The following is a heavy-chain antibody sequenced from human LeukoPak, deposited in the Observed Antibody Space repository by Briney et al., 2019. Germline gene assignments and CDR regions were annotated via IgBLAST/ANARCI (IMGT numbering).Heavy chain of an antibody. CDR1: GFTFSRYA. CDR2: VSYDGTYK. V-gene: IGHV3-30*04. Sequence: PGRSLRLSCGGSGFTFSRYAMQWVRQTPGKGLEWVATVSYDGTYKYYADSVKGRFTISRDNSKNTVSLQMNSLRSEDTAIYYCGSVIDYWGQGTLVTVTS. CDR3: GSVIDY. J-gene: IGHJ4*02.